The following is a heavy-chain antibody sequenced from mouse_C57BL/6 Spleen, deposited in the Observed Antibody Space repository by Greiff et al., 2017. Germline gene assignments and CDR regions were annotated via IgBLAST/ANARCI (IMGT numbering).Heavy chain of an antibody. CDR1: GFNIKDYY. CDR3: ARPVCYDYGGGFAY. J-gene: IGHJ3*01. Sequence: VQLQQSGAELVKPGASVKLSCTASGFNIKDYYMHWVKQRTEQGLAWIGRIDPEDGETKYDPKFQGKATITADPSSNTAYLQLSSLTSWDPAVYYCARPVCYDYGGGFAYWGQGTLVTVSA. CDR2: IDPEDGET. D-gene: IGHD2-4*01. V-gene: IGHV14-2*01.